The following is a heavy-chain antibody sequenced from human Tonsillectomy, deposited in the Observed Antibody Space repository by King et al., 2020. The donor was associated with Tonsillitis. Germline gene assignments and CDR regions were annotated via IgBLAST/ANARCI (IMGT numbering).Heavy chain of an antibody. J-gene: IGHJ6*03. Sequence: VQLVESGGGLVQPGGSLRLSCAASGFTFSSYEMNWVRQAPGKGLEWVSYISSSGSTIYYAYSVKGRFTISRDNAKNSLYLQMNSLRAEDTAVYYCATILTGSRYYYYYYMDVWGKGTTVTVSS. CDR2: ISSSGSTI. CDR1: GFTFSSYE. CDR3: ATILTGSRYYYYYYMDV. D-gene: IGHD3-9*01. V-gene: IGHV3-48*03.